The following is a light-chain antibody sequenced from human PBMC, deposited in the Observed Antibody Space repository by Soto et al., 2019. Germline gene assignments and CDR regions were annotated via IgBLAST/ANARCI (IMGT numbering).Light chain of an antibody. J-gene: IGLJ2*01. Sequence: QSALTQPPSASGSPGQSVTISCTGTSSDVGGYNYVSWYQQHPGKAPKLMICEVSKRPSGVPDRFSGSKSGNTASLTVSGLQAEDEADYYCSSYAGSNLVFGGGTKVTVL. CDR1: SSDVGGYNY. CDR3: SSYAGSNLV. CDR2: EVS. V-gene: IGLV2-8*01.